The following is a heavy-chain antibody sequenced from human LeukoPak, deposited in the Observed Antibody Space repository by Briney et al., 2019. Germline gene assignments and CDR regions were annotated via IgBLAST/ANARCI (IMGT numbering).Heavy chain of an antibody. CDR2: IRTKTYGGTT. V-gene: IGHV3-49*04. CDR3: TAVSGSSTSLYYFDY. CDR1: GFTFGDFA. J-gene: IGHJ4*02. Sequence: GRSLRLSCTASGFTFGDFAMSWVRQAPGKGLEWVGFIRTKTYGGTTEYAASVKGRFTISRDDSKSIACLQMNSLKTEDTAVYYCTAVSGSSTSLYYFDYWGQGTLVTVSS. D-gene: IGHD2-2*01.